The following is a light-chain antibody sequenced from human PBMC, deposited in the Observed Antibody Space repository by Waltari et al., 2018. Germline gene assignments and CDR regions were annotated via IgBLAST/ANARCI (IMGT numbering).Light chain of an antibody. CDR1: TLGDRY. V-gene: IGLV3-1*01. Sequence: SFELTQPPSVSVSPGQTASITCSGDTLGDRYTSWSQQRPGRSPVFILYHANKRPSGIPGRFSGSNSGNTATLTISGTQASDEADYYCQAWDSRSWVFGTGTTLTVL. J-gene: IGLJ3*02. CDR2: HAN. CDR3: QAWDSRSWV.